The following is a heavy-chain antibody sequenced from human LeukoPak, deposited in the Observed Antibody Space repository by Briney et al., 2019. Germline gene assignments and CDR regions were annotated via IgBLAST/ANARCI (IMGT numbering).Heavy chain of an antibody. CDR2: INPNSGGT. CDR3: ARDSDLGGPSPAGY. D-gene: IGHD3-16*01. V-gene: IGHV1-2*02. Sequence: ASVTVSCKASVYTFTDYYMHWVRQAPGQGLEWMGWINPNSGGTNYAQKFQGRVTMTRDTSISTAYMELSRLRSDDTAVYYCARDSDLGGPSPAGYWGQGTLVTVSS. J-gene: IGHJ4*02. CDR1: VYTFTDYY.